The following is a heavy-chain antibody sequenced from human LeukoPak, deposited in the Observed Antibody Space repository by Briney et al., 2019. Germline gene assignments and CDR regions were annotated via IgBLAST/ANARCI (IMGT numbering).Heavy chain of an antibody. J-gene: IGHJ3*02. CDR3: ARDLVTVTKGFDI. Sequence: YPSETLSLTCAVSGDSFSSHYWTWIRQSPGTGLEWIGYISHIGRTNYNPSLKSRVTISIDTSKNQFSLKLRSVTAADTAVYYCARDLVTVTKGFDIWGHGTMVSVSS. D-gene: IGHD4-17*01. V-gene: IGHV4-59*11. CDR1: GDSFSSHY. CDR2: ISHIGRT.